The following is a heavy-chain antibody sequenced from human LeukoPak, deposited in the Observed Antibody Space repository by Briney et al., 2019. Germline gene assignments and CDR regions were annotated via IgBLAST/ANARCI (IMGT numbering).Heavy chain of an antibody. Sequence: GGSLRLSCAASGFTFSSYAMHWVRQAPGKGLEWVAVIWYDGSNKYYADSVKGRFTISRDNSKNTLYLQMNSLRAEDTAVYYCARDTTNYDSSGYYYDYWGQGTLVTVSS. D-gene: IGHD3-22*01. CDR2: IWYDGSNK. J-gene: IGHJ4*02. V-gene: IGHV3-33*08. CDR3: ARDTTNYDSSGYYYDY. CDR1: GFTFSSYA.